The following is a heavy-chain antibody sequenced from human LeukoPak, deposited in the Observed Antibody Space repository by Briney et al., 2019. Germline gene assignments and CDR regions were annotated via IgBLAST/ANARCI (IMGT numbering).Heavy chain of an antibody. CDR2: INPSGGST. V-gene: IGHV1-46*01. Sequence: GASVKVSCKASGYTFTSYYMHWVRQAPGQGLEWMGIINPSGGSTSYAQKFQGRVTMTRDTSTSTVYMELSSLRSEDTAVYYCAREGEYGGKLAGEYYFDYWGQGKLVTVSS. CDR1: GYTFTSYY. J-gene: IGHJ4*02. D-gene: IGHD4-23*01. CDR3: AREGEYGGKLAGEYYFDY.